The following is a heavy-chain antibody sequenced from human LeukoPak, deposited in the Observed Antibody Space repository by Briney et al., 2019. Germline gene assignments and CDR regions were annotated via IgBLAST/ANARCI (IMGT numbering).Heavy chain of an antibody. V-gene: IGHV3-11*04. CDR3: ARGHSGYHNT. D-gene: IGHD5-12*01. CDR1: GFTFSDFY. J-gene: IGHJ4*02. CDR2: ISPSGSDI. Sequence: GGSLRLSCAASGFTFSDFYMTWIRQTPGKGLEWISYISPSGSDINYADSMKGRFTISRDNAKNSLYLQMNSLRAEDTAVYYCARGHSGYHNTGGQGTLVTVSS.